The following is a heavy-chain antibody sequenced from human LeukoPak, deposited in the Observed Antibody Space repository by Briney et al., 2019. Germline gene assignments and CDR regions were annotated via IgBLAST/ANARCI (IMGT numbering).Heavy chain of an antibody. CDR2: MYLNGTT. J-gene: IGHJ4*02. D-gene: IGHD3-22*01. CDR1: GDSINSLDL. Sequence: PSETLSLTCTVSGDSINSLDLWSWVRQPPGKGLEWIGKMYLNGTTHSNPSVKSRVTISIDKSKNQFFLNLSSVTAADTAVYYCAGLVGRYSSGLYYYYFDYWGQGTLVTVSS. V-gene: IGHV4-4*02. CDR3: AGLVGRYSSGLYYYYFDY.